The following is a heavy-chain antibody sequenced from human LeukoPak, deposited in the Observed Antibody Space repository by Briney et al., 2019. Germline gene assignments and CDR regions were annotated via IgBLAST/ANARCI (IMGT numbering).Heavy chain of an antibody. D-gene: IGHD3-10*01. CDR3: ARGEGILYDY. CDR2: MNPNSGNT. CDR1: GYTFTGYY. J-gene: IGHJ4*02. Sequence: ASVKVSCKASGYTFTGYYMHWVRQAPGQGLEWMGWMNPNSGNTGYAQKFQGRVTITRNTSISTAYMELSSLRSEDTAVYYCARGEGILYDYWGQGTLVTVSS. V-gene: IGHV1-8*03.